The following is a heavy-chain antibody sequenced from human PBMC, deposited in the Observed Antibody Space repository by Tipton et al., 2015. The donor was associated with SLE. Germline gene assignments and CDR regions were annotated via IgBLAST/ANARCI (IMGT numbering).Heavy chain of an antibody. Sequence: TLSLTCTVSGGSISSSSYYWGWIRQPPGKGLEWIGRIYYSRSSYYNPSLKSRVTISVDTSKNPFSLKLSSVTAADTAVYYCARDPNGGYGSFDYWGLGALVTVSS. V-gene: IGHV4-39*07. CDR1: GGSISSSSYY. CDR2: IYYSRSS. D-gene: IGHD7-27*01. CDR3: ARDPNGGYGSFDY. J-gene: IGHJ4*02.